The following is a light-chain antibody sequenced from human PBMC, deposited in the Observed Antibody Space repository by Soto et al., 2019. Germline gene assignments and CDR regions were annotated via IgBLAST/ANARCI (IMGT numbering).Light chain of an antibody. CDR3: QQYGSSPRIT. J-gene: IGKJ5*01. CDR1: QSVSSSY. CDR2: GVS. Sequence: EIVLTQSPGTLSLSPGERATLSCRASQSVSSSYLAWYQQKPGQAPRLLIYGVSSRATGIPDRFSGSGSGTDFTLTISILEPEDFAVYYCQQYGSSPRITFGQGTRLEIK. V-gene: IGKV3-20*01.